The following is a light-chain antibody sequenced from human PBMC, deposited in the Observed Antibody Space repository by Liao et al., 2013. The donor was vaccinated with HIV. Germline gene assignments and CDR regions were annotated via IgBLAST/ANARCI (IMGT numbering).Light chain of an antibody. V-gene: IGLV3-1*01. CDR3: QAWDSSTVWV. J-gene: IGLJ3*02. CDR1: KVGSKN. Sequence: SDDLTQPPSVSVSPGQTATITCSGEKVGSKNACWYQVKAGQAPEVVIYQNYQRPSGIPERFSGSKSGNTATLSIAETQAVDEADYYCQAWDSSTVWVFGGGTKLTVL. CDR2: QNY.